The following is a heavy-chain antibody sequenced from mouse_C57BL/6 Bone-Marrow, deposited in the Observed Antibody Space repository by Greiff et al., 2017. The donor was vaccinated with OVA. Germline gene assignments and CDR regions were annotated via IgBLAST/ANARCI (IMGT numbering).Heavy chain of an antibody. V-gene: IGHV5-9*01. CDR3: ARRGAKDY. CDR1: GFTFSSYT. Sequence: DVKLVESGGGLVKPGGSLKLSCAASGFTFSSYTMSWVRQTPEKRLEWVATISGGGGNTYYPDSVKGRFTISRDNAKNTLYLQMSSLRSEDTALYYCARRGAKDYWGQGTSVTVSS. J-gene: IGHJ4*01. CDR2: ISGGGGNT.